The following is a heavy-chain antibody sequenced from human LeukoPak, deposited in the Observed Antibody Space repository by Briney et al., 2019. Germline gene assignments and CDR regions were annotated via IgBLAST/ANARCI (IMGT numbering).Heavy chain of an antibody. CDR3: ARDPITGTTSDY. CDR1: GFTFSSYS. CDR2: ISSSSSYI. D-gene: IGHD1-20*01. J-gene: IGHJ4*02. V-gene: IGHV3-21*01. Sequence: GGSLRLSCAAPGFTFSSYSMNWVRQAPGKGLEWVSSISSSSSYIYYADSVKGRFTISRDNAKNSLYLQMNSLRAEDTAVYYCARDPITGTTSDYWGQGTLVTVSS.